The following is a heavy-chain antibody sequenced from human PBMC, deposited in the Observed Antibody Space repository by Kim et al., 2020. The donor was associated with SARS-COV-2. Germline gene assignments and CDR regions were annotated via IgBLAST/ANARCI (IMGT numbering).Heavy chain of an antibody. CDR1: GGTFSSYA. Sequence: ASVKVSCKASGGTFSSYAISWVRQAPGQGLEWMGGIIPIFGTANYAQKFQGRVTITADESTSTAYMELSSLRSEDTAVYYCAREYYDILTGYYDGDYYYGMDVWGQGTTVTVSS. J-gene: IGHJ6*02. V-gene: IGHV1-69*13. CDR3: AREYYDILTGYYDGDYYYGMDV. CDR2: IIPIFGTA. D-gene: IGHD3-9*01.